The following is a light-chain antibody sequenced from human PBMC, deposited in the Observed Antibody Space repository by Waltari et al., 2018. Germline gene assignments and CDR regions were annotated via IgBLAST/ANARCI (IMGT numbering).Light chain of an antibody. V-gene: IGKV3-20*01. CDR1: QSISRNY. J-gene: IGKJ1*01. CDR3: QQYGNSVWT. CDR2: GAA. Sequence: EVVLTQFPDTLALSPGEGATLSCRASQSISRNYLAWYQQRPGQAPRLLLYGAAKRATGIPDMLSCRGSRTDFTLTISRLEPEDFAVYYCQQYGNSVWTFGQGTKVEVK.